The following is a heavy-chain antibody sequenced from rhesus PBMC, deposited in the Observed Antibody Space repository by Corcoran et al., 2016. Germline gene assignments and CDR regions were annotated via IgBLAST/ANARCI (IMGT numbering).Heavy chain of an antibody. Sequence: QVQLQESGPGLVKASETLSLTCAVSGFSISSGYYWGWLRQSSGKGLEYIGYNSCSTDNPYYNPALDSRVTLSKHPSKNRFYLNLRSLADADTAVYYCARHLVRSSGGSGFGSWGQGVLVTVSS. CDR2: NSCSTDNP. V-gene: IGHV4-99*01. CDR1: GFSISSGYY. CDR3: ARHLVRSSGGSGFGS. D-gene: IGHD6S26*01. J-gene: IGHJ4*01.